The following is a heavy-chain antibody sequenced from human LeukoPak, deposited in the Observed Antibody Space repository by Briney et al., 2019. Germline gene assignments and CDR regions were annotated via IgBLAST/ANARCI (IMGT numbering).Heavy chain of an antibody. V-gene: IGHV3-7*01. D-gene: IGHD4-11*01. CDR2: IKQDGSEK. CDR1: GFTFSSYW. J-gene: IGHJ4*02. CDR3: AREGSNYYFDY. Sequence: GGSLRLSCAASGFTFSSYWMSWVRQAPGKGLEGVANIKQDGSEKYYVDSVKGRFTISRDNAKHSLYLQMNSLRAEDTAVYYCAREGSNYYFDYWGQGTLVTVSS.